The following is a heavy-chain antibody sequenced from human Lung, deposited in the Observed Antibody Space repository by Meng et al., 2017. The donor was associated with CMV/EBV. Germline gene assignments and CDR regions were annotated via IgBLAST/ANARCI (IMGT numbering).Heavy chain of an antibody. J-gene: IGHJ4*02. V-gene: IGHV1-2*02. CDR3: ARGDYSSTLPFDY. CDR1: GYTFTGYY. CDR2: ISPNSGGT. D-gene: IGHD6-13*01. Sequence: ASVXVSCKASGYTFTGYYMHWVRQAPGQGLEWMGWISPNSGGTNYAQNFQGRVTMTRDTSISTAYMELSRLRSDDTAVYYCARGDYSSTLPFDYWGQGTXVTVSS.